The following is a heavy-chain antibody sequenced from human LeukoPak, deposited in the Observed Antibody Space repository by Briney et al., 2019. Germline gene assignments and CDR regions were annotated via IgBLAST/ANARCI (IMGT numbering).Heavy chain of an antibody. D-gene: IGHD4-17*01. CDR1: GGSVISSSYY. CDR2: IFYSGST. J-gene: IGHJ3*02. CDR3: ARATVTQGDSFDI. Sequence: PSETLSLTCTVSGGSVISSSYYWGWIRQPPGKGLEWIGSIFYSGSTYYNPSLKSRVTISIDTSKKQFSLKLNSVTAADTAKYYCARATVTQGDSFDIWGQGTMVTVSS. V-gene: IGHV4-39*07.